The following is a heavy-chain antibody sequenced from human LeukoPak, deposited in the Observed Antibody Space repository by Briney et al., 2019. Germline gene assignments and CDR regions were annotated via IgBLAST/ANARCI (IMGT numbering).Heavy chain of an antibody. CDR1: GFTFSSYG. J-gene: IGHJ6*03. Sequence: GRSLRLSCAASGFTFSSYGMHWVRQAPGKGLEWVAVIWYDGSNKYYADSVKGRFTISRDNSKNTLYLQMNSLRAEDTAVYYCARVNSVVVVPAAIARHYYYYYMDVWGKGTTVTVCS. CDR2: IWYDGSNK. CDR3: ARVNSVVVVPAAIARHYYYYYMDV. D-gene: IGHD2-2*01. V-gene: IGHV3-33*01.